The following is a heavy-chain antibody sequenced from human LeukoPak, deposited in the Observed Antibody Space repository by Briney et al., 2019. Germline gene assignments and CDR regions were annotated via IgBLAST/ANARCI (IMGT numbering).Heavy chain of an antibody. CDR1: GGSISSYY. V-gene: IGHV4-4*07. CDR3: ARRRYYGSGSYYNGMDV. CDR2: IYTSGST. D-gene: IGHD3-10*01. Sequence: PSETLSLTCTVSGGSISSYYWSWIRQPAGKGLEWIGRIYTSGSTNYNPSLKSRVTMSVDTSKNQFSLKLSSVTAADTAVYYCARRRYYGSGSYYNGMDVWGKGTTVTISS. J-gene: IGHJ6*03.